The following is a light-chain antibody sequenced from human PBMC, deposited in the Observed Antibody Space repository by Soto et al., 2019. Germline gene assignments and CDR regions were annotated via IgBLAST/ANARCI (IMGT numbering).Light chain of an antibody. J-gene: IGKJ1*01. CDR2: KAY. CDR1: LSISSW. V-gene: IGKV1-5*03. CDR3: QQYNSYPLR. Sequence: DIQMTQSPSTLSASVGDRVTIICRSSLSISSWLAWYQQKPGKAPKLLLYKAYNLESGVPPRFSGRGSGPDFPRTISTLQPDDFATYYCQQYNSYPLRFGQGTKVEI.